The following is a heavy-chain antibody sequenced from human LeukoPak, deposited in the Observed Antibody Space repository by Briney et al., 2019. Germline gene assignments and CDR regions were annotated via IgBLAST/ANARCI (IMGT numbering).Heavy chain of an antibody. D-gene: IGHD2-2*01. CDR1: GYTFTGYY. CDR2: INPNSGGT. CDR3: ARVASDIVVVPAAMDY. V-gene: IGHV1-2*02. J-gene: IGHJ4*02. Sequence: ASVKVSCKASGYTFTGYYMHWVRQAPGQGLEWMGWINPNSGGTNYAQKFQGRVTMTRDTSISTAYMELSRLRSDDTAVYYCARVASDIVVVPAAMDYWGQGTLVTVSS.